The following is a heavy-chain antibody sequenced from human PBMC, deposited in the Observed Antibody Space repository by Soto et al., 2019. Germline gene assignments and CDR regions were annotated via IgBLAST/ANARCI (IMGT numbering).Heavy chain of an antibody. V-gene: IGHV3-15*01. J-gene: IGHJ4*02. CDR1: GFTFSNAW. CDR3: TTDEVLEWPQSDY. CDR2: IKSKTDGGTT. D-gene: IGHD3-3*01. Sequence: GGSLRLSSAASGFTFSNAWMSWVRQAPGKGLEWVGRIKSKTDGGTTDYAAPVKGRFTISRGDSKNTLYLQMNSLKTEDTAVYYCTTDEVLEWPQSDYWGQGTLVTVSS.